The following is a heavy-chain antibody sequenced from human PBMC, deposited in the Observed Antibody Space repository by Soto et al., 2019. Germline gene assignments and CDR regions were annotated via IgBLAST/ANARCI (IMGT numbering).Heavy chain of an antibody. CDR2: ISAYSGNT. V-gene: IGHV1-18*01. CDR3: ARDFVPAYSGYSDY. J-gene: IGHJ4*02. D-gene: IGHD5-12*01. CDR1: GYTFTNYG. Sequence: GASVKVSCKASGYTFTNYGISWVRQAPGQGLEWMGWISAYSGNTNYAQNLQGRVTMTTDTSTGTAYMELRSLKSDDTAVYYCARDFVPAYSGYSDYWGQGTLVTVSS.